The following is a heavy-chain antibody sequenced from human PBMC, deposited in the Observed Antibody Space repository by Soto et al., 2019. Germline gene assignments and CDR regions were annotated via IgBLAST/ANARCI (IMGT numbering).Heavy chain of an antibody. Sequence: ASVKVSCKASGYTFTSYYMHWVLQAPGQGLEWMGIINPSGGSTSYAQKFQGRVTMTRDTSTSTVYMELSSLRSEDTAVYYCARDRGQANFDYWGQGTLVTVSS. CDR2: INPSGGST. CDR1: GYTFTSYY. V-gene: IGHV1-46*01. CDR3: ARDRGQANFDY. J-gene: IGHJ4*02.